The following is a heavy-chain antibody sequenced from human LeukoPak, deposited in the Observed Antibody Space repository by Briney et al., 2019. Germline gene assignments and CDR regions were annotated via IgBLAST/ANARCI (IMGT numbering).Heavy chain of an antibody. CDR2: ISPNSGGT. CDR1: GYTFSGYY. J-gene: IGHJ3*02. Sequence: ASVKVSCKASGYTFSGYYMHWVRQAPGQGLEWMGWISPNSGGTNYAQKFQGRVTMARDTSISTAYMGLSRLRSDDTAVYYCARNPLLLDAFDIWGQGTMVTVSS. CDR3: ARNPLLLDAFDI. V-gene: IGHV1-2*02. D-gene: IGHD2-15*01.